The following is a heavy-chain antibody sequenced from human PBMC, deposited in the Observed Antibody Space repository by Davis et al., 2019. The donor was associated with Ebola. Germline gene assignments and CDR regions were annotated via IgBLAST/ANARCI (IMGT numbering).Heavy chain of an antibody. V-gene: IGHV3-30*02. D-gene: IGHD6-6*01. CDR2: IESDANNK. Sequence: PGGSLRLSCAASTFSFRTYGMQWVRQAPGKGLEWVAFIESDANNKYYADSVKGRFTISRDNSKNTLYLQMNSLRTEDTAVYYCAKEDYSSSSRSDHSYFFGMDVWGQGTTVSVSS. CDR3: AKEDYSSSSRSDHSYFFGMDV. CDR1: TFSFRTYG. J-gene: IGHJ6*02.